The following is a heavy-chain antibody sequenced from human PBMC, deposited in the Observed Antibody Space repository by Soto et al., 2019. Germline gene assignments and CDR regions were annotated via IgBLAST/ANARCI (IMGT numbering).Heavy chain of an antibody. V-gene: IGHV3-33*08. D-gene: IGHD3-22*01. Sequence: GGSLRLSCAASGFTFSSYWMHWFRQAPVNGLEWVPGISSDGSDKADSDSVKGRFTISRDNSKNTLYLQMNRLRDEDTAVYYCARVKYYYDSSGYPGIDAFDIWGQGTMVTVSS. J-gene: IGHJ3*02. CDR2: ISSDGSDK. CDR3: ARVKYYYDSSGYPGIDAFDI. CDR1: GFTFSSYW.